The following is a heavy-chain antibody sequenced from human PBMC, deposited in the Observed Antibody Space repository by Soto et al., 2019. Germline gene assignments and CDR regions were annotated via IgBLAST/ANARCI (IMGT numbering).Heavy chain of an antibody. J-gene: IGHJ6*03. Sequence: QVQLVQSGAEVKKPGSSVKVSCKASGGTFSSYTISWVRQAPGQGLEWMGRIIPILGIANYAQKIQGRVTITADKSTSTAYMELSSLRSEDTAVYYCASSMITFGGVIGDYYYYYMDVWGKGTTVTVSS. CDR2: IIPILGIA. D-gene: IGHD3-16*02. CDR1: GGTFSSYT. V-gene: IGHV1-69*02. CDR3: ASSMITFGGVIGDYYYYYMDV.